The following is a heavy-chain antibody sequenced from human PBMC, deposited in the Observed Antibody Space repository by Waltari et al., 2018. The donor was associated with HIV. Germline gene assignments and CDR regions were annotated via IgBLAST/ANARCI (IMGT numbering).Heavy chain of an antibody. V-gene: IGHV3-7*01. D-gene: IGHD2-8*02. CDR1: GFTFSNYG. CDR2: IKLDGSER. J-gene: IGHJ4*02. Sequence: EVQLVQSGGILVQPGGSLRLSCVASGFTFSNYGMHWFRQAPGKGLEWVANIKLDGSERYYVDSVKGRFTVSRDNVYNSLYLQMNSLRLDDTAVYYCARSGRTGDYWGQGTLVTVSS. CDR3: ARSGRTGDY.